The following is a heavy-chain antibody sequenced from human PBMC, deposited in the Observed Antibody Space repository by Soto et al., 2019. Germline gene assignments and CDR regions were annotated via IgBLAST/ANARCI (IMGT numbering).Heavy chain of an antibody. CDR3: ARSIVVVTALDY. CDR2: INAGNGNT. D-gene: IGHD2-21*02. Sequence: QVQLVQSGAEEKKPGASVKVSRKASGYTFTSYAMHWVRQAPGQRLEWMGWINAGNGNTKYSQKFQGRVTITRDTSASTAYMELRSLRSEDTAVYYCARSIVVVTALDYWGQGTLVTVSS. V-gene: IGHV1-3*05. CDR1: GYTFTSYA. J-gene: IGHJ4*02.